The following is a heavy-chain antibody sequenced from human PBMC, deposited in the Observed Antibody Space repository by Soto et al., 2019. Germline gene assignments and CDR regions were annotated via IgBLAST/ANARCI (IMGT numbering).Heavy chain of an antibody. D-gene: IGHD1-26*01. CDR1: GGSISSYY. CDR3: ARAAVSRATRWFDP. J-gene: IGHJ5*02. CDR2: IYTSGST. V-gene: IGHV4-4*07. Sequence: QVQLQESGPGLVKPSETLSLTCTVSGGSISSYYWSWIRQPAGKGLEWIGRIYTSGSTNYNPSLKSRVTMSVDTSKNQFSLNLSSVTAADTAVYYCARAAVSRATRWFDPWGQGTLVTVSS.